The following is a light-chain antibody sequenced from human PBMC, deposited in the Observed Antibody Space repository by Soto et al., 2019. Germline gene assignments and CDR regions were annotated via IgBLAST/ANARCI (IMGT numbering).Light chain of an antibody. Sequence: DIQLTQSPSSVSASVGDRVTITCRASQGISSWLAWYQQKLGKAPNLLIYDASTLQSGVPSRFRGSGSGTDFTLTISRLQPEDFETYYCQQANSFPLTFGGGTKVDIK. CDR2: DAS. J-gene: IGKJ4*01. CDR3: QQANSFPLT. CDR1: QGISSW. V-gene: IGKV1D-12*01.